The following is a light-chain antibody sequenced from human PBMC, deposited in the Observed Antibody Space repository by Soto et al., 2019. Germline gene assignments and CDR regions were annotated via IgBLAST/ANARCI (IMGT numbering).Light chain of an antibody. Sequence: DIPMTQSPSTMSASVGDRVTITCRASQSIDSWLAWYQQKPGKAPKFLMYKASNLESGVPSRFSATVSGTEFSLTITSLQPEDFATYYCQQLFDSPITFGQGTRLEIK. CDR3: QQLFDSPIT. J-gene: IGKJ5*01. CDR1: QSIDSW. CDR2: KAS. V-gene: IGKV1-5*03.